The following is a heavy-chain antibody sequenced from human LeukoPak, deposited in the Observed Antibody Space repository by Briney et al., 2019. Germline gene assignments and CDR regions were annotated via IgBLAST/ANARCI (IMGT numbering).Heavy chain of an antibody. V-gene: IGHV3-23*01. J-gene: IGHJ4*02. CDR2: ISGSGGNT. CDR1: GFSFSIYG. CDR3: AKGGLRGGTYNDDF. D-gene: IGHD3-16*01. Sequence: GGSLRLSCEASGFSFSIYGMSWARQAPGKGLEWVSGISGSGGNTYYAEALTGRFTVSRDNSKNTLYLQMNSLRAEDTALYYCAKGGLRGGTYNDDFWGQGTLVTVSS.